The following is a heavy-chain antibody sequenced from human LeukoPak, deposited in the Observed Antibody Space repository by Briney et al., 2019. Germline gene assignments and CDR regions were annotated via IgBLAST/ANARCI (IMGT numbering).Heavy chain of an antibody. Sequence: SETLSLTCTVSGGSISSSSYYWGWIRQPPGKGLEWIGSIYYGGSTYYNPSLKSRVTISVDTSKNQFSLKLSSVTAADTAVYYCARHESKGEYSSPIFDYWGQGTLVTVSS. V-gene: IGHV4-39*01. CDR2: IYYGGST. J-gene: IGHJ4*02. CDR1: GGSISSSSYY. D-gene: IGHD6-6*01. CDR3: ARHESKGEYSSPIFDY.